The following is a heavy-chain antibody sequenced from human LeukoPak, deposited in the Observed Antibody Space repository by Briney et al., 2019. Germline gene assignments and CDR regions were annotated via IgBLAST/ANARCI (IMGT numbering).Heavy chain of an antibody. D-gene: IGHD3-10*01. CDR1: GDSVESDY. CDR2: TYYGGTS. CDR3: ARRGVRSLYYYMDV. V-gene: IGHV4-59*02. J-gene: IGHJ6*03. Sequence: PSETLSLTCTVSGDSVESDYWSWIRQSPGKGLEWIGYTYYGGTSNYNPSLKSRVTISVDTSKNQFSLKLSSVTAADTAVYYCARRGVRSLYYYMDVWGKGTTVTVSS.